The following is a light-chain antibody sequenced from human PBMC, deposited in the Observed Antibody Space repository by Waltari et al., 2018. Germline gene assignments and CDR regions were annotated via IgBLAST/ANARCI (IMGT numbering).Light chain of an antibody. V-gene: IGKV3-11*01. J-gene: IGKJ1*01. Sequence: ENVLTQSPATLSLSPGEAATLTCRASQNVGNSLAWYQHKPGQAPRLLIYDAANRASGIPARFSGSGSGTDFTLTISSLEPDDFAVYYCQQYNGYSGTFGQGTKVEIK. CDR3: QQYNGYSGT. CDR2: DAA. CDR1: QNVGNS.